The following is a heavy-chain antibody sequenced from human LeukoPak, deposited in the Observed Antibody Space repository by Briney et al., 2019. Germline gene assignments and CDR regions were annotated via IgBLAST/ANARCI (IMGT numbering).Heavy chain of an antibody. CDR2: INSDGSST. D-gene: IGHD6-25*01. V-gene: IGHV3-74*01. Sequence: HPGGSLRLSCAASGFTFSSYWMHWVRQAPGKGLVWVSRINSDGSSTSYADSVKGRFTISRDNAKNTLYLQMNSLRAEDTAVYYSAREPRDLDRGLKNWFDPWGQGTLVTVSS. J-gene: IGHJ5*02. CDR3: AREPRDLDRGLKNWFDP. CDR1: GFTFSSYW.